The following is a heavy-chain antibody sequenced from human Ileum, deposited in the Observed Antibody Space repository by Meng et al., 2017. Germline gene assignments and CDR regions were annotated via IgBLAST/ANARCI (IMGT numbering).Heavy chain of an antibody. D-gene: IGHD1-1*01. CDR2: VYHSGST. CDR3: ARGGLTLERRPLDY. CDR1: GDSITNTNW. Sequence: QVHLQEAGPGVVKPSGTLSLTCAVSGDSITNTNWWNWVRQPPGKGLEWIGEVYHSGSTNYNPSLQSRVTISIDKSKNQFSLNLTSVTVADTAVYYCARGGLTLERRPLDYWGQGTLVTVFS. V-gene: IGHV4-4*02. J-gene: IGHJ4*02.